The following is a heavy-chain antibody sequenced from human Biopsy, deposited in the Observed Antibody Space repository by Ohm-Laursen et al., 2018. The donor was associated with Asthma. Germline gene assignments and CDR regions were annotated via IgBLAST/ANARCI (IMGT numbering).Heavy chain of an antibody. CDR3: ARQKLVAAEGPFEM. CDR2: IYKSGQV. D-gene: IGHD1-26*01. J-gene: IGHJ3*02. Sequence: TLSLTWTVSGVSIRSYYWTWIRQPPGKGLEWIGNIYKSGQVYYNLSLKSRVTISVDTSKNQFSLQLRSVTAADTAVYYCARQKLVAAEGPFEMWGQGTMVIVSS. V-gene: IGHV4-59*04. CDR1: GVSIRSYY.